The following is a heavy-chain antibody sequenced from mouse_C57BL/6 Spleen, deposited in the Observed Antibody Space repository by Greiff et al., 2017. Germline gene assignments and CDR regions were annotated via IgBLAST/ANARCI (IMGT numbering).Heavy chain of an antibody. Sequence: EVKLVESGAELVRPGASVKLSCTASGFNIKDDYMHWVKQRPEQGLEWIGWIDPENGDTEYASKFQGKATITADTSSNTAYLQLSSLTSEEPAVYYCTLTGGWGQGTLVTVSA. CDR2: IDPENGDT. CDR3: TLTGG. V-gene: IGHV14-4*01. CDR1: GFNIKDDY. J-gene: IGHJ3*01. D-gene: IGHD4-1*01.